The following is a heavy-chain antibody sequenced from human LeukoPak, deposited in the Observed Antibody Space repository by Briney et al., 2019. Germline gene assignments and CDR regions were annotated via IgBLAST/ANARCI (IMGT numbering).Heavy chain of an antibody. V-gene: IGHV3-30*04. D-gene: IGHD3-10*01. Sequence: PGGSLRLSCAASGFSFNNYAMYWVRQAPGKGLEWVAVISYDGSNKYYADSVKGRFTISRDNSKNTLYLQMNSLRAEDTAVYYCARPYYGSGSYLGYFDYWGQGTLVTVSS. J-gene: IGHJ4*02. CDR1: GFSFNNYA. CDR3: ARPYYGSGSYLGYFDY. CDR2: ISYDGSNK.